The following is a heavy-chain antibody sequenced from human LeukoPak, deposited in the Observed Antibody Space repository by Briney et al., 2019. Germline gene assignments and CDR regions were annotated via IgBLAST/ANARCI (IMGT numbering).Heavy chain of an antibody. D-gene: IGHD6-6*01. CDR1: GFTLSTYG. CDR2: ISTNGAAT. J-gene: IGHJ4*02. CDR3: AKGQSTIATRSFDS. Sequence: GGSLRLSCAASGFTLSTYGMNWVRQAPGKGLEWVSTISTNGAATYYTDSVKGRFTISRDNSKNTLFLQMNSLRAEDTAIYYCAKGQSTIATRSFDSWGQGTLVTVSS. V-gene: IGHV3-23*01.